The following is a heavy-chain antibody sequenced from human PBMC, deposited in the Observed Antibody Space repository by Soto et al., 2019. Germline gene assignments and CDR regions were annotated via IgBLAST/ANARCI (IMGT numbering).Heavy chain of an antibody. D-gene: IGHD2-21*02. Sequence: VQLLESGGGLVQPGGSLRLSCAASGFTFSSYAMSWVRQAPGKGLEWVAVISYDGSNKYYADSVKGRFTISRDNSKNTLYLQMNSLRAEDTAVYYCASTYCGGDCYSGDAFDIWGQGTMVTVSS. CDR1: GFTFSSYA. CDR3: ASTYCGGDCYSGDAFDI. J-gene: IGHJ3*02. V-gene: IGHV3-30-3*01. CDR2: ISYDGSNK.